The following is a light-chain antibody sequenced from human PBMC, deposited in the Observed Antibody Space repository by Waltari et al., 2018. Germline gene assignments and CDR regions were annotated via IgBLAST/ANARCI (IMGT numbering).Light chain of an antibody. J-gene: IGLJ3*02. CDR2: VNSDGSN. CDR3: QTGGHGTWV. V-gene: IGLV4-69*01. Sequence: QLVLTQSPSASASLGASVKLTCTLSSGHSSNVIAWLQQRPEKGPRYLMKVNSDGSNSKGDEIPDRFSGSSSGAERYLTISSLQSEDEGDYYCQTGGHGTWVFGGGTKLTVL. CDR1: SGHSSNV.